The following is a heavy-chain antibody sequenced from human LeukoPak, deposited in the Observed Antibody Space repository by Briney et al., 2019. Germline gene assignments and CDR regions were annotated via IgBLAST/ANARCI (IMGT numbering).Heavy chain of an antibody. D-gene: IGHD6-13*01. J-gene: IGHJ4*02. CDR2: IYISGST. CDR1: GGSMTYGSYY. CDR3: ARGQGIAAAGTMDY. V-gene: IGHV4-61*02. Sequence: SETLSLTCSVSGGSMTYGSYYWSWIQQPAGKGLEWIGRIYISGSTNYNPSLESRVTISVDLSKNQFSLKLTSVAAADTAVYYCARGQGIAAAGTMDYWGQGTLVTVSS.